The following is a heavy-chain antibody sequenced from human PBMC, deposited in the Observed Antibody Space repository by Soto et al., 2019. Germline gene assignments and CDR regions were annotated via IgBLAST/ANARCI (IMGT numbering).Heavy chain of an antibody. D-gene: IGHD6-25*01. V-gene: IGHV5-51*01. CDR1: GYSFTAYW. CDR3: ARFLAATHHDAFDI. J-gene: IGHJ3*02. Sequence: GESLKISCSASGYSFTAYWICWVRQMPGKGLEWMGIIYPDDSDSRYSPSFQGQVTISADKSISTAYLQWTSLKASDTAMYYCARFLAATHHDAFDIWGQGTMVTVSS. CDR2: IYPDDSDS.